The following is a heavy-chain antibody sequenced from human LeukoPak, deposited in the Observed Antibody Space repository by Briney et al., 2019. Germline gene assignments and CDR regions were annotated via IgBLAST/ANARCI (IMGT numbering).Heavy chain of an antibody. CDR1: GFTFSSYG. Sequence: PGGSLRLSCAASGFTFSSYGMHWVRQAPGKGLEWVAVISYDGSNKYYADSVKGRLTISRDNSKNTLYLQMNSLRAEDTAVYYCAKGRWGLSSGCYNYWGQGTLVTVSS. D-gene: IGHD6-19*01. V-gene: IGHV3-30*18. CDR3: AKGRWGLSSGCYNY. CDR2: ISYDGSNK. J-gene: IGHJ4*02.